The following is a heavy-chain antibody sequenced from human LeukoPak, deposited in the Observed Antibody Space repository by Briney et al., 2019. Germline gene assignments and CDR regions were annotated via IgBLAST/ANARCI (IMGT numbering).Heavy chain of an antibody. CDR3: AREVYSSGWYFDNWFDP. CDR2: IYTSGST. Sequence: SETLSLTCTVSGGSISSYYWSWIRQPAGKGLEWIGRIYTSGSTNYNPSLKSRVTMSVDTSKNQFSLKLSSVTAADTAVYYCAREVYSSGWYFDNWFDPWGQGTLVTVSS. CDR1: GGSISSYY. J-gene: IGHJ5*02. D-gene: IGHD6-19*01. V-gene: IGHV4-4*07.